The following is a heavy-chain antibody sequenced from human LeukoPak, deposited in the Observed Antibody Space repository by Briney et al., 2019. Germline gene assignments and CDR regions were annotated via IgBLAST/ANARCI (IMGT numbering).Heavy chain of an antibody. V-gene: IGHV1-18*01. CDR3: ARGFPPRRLYDSSGYYSYYFDY. CDR2: ISAYNGHT. CDR1: GYTFTDYG. J-gene: IGHJ4*02. D-gene: IGHD3-22*01. Sequence: ASVKVSCKASGYTFTDYGITWVRQAPGQGLEWMGWISAYNGHTKYAQKVQGRVTMTTDTSTSTAYMELRSLRSDDTAVYYCARGFPPRRLYDSSGYYSYYFDYWGQGTLVTVSS.